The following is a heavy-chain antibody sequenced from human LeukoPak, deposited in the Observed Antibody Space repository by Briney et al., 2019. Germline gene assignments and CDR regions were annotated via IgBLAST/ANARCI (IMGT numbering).Heavy chain of an antibody. V-gene: IGHV3-43*01. CDR1: GFTFDDST. CDR2: ISWDGGST. D-gene: IGHD1-26*01. CDR3: AKDKSGSYWGFFDY. Sequence: GGSLRLSCAASGFTFDDSTMNWVRQAPGKGLEWVSLISWDGGSTYYADSVKGRFTISRDNSKNSLYLQMNSLRTEDTALYYCAKDKSGSYWGFFDYWGQGTLVTVSS. J-gene: IGHJ4*02.